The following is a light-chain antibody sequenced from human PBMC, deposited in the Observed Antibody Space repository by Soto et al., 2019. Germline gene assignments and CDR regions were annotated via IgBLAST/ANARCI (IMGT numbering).Light chain of an antibody. Sequence: IVLTQSPATLSVSPSERDYLXCRATESVNNNLAWYQQRPGQAPRLLIHAISTRANGVPARFSGSGSGTEFTLTISSLQSEDFALYYCQQYNAWRTFGQGTKVDI. V-gene: IGKV3-15*01. J-gene: IGKJ1*01. CDR2: AIS. CDR1: ESVNNN. CDR3: QQYNAWRT.